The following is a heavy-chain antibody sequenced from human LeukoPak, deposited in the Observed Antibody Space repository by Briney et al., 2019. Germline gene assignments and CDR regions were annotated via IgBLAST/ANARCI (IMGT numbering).Heavy chain of an antibody. CDR3: ARGGGYYYYGMDV. J-gene: IGHJ6*02. CDR1: GGSFSGYY. V-gene: IGHV4-34*01. CDR2: INHSGST. Sequence: SETLSLTCAVYGGSFSGYYWSWIRQPPGKGLEWIGEINHSGSTNYNPSLKSRVTISVDTPKNQFSLKLSSVTAADTAVYYCARGGGYYYYGMDVWGQGTTVTVSS.